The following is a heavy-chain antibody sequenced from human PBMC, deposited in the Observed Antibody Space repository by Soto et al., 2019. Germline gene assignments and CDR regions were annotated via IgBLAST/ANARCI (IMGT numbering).Heavy chain of an antibody. V-gene: IGHV4-34*01. CDR2: INHSRST. J-gene: IGHJ4*02. D-gene: IGHD5-12*01. CDR3: ARQLNPGRDIVATILIDYFDY. Sequence: SETLSLTCAVYGGSFSGYYWSWIRQPPGKGLEWIGEINHSRSTNYNPSLKSRVTISVDTSKNQFSLKLSSVTAADTAVYYCARQLNPGRDIVATILIDYFDYWGQGTLVTVSS. CDR1: GGSFSGYY.